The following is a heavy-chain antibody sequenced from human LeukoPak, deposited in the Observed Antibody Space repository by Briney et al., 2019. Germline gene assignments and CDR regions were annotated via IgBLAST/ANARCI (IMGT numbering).Heavy chain of an antibody. CDR2: ISSSSSYT. CDR1: GFTFSSYA. J-gene: IGHJ4*02. D-gene: IGHD6-19*01. V-gene: IGHV3-11*06. CDR3: ARVMVGYSSGWYDY. Sequence: SGGSLRLSCGGAGFTFSSYAMSWIRQAPGKGLEWVSYISSSSSYTNYADSVKGRFTISRDNAKNSLYLQMNSLRAEDTAVYYCARVMVGYSSGWYDYWGQGTLVTVSS.